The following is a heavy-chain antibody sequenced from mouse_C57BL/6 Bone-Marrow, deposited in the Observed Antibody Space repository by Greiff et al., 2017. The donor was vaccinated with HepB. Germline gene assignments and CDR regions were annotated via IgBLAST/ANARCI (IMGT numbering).Heavy chain of an antibody. J-gene: IGHJ1*03. CDR3: ARLLRSYWYFDV. D-gene: IGHD1-1*01. CDR1: GYTFTSYW. V-gene: IGHV1-64*01. CDR2: IHPNSGST. Sequence: VQLQQSGAELVKPGASVKLSCKASGYTFTSYWMHWVKQRPGQGLEWIGMIHPNSGSTNYNEKFKSKATLTVDKSSSTAYMQLSSLTSEDSAVYYCARLLRSYWYFDVWGTGTTVTVSS.